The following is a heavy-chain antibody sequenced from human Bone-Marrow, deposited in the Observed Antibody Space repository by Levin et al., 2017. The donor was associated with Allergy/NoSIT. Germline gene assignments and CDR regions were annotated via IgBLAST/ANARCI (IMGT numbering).Heavy chain of an antibody. CDR1: GFTFSDYS. V-gene: IGHV3-21*01. CDR3: VRGIIGDVRVAHKEAFDV. D-gene: IGHD2/OR15-2a*01. CDR2: ISSDSSDF. J-gene: IGHJ3*01. Sequence: TAGGSLRLSCIVSGFTFSDYSIYWVRQAPGKGLEWISSISSDSSDFYYADSVKGRFTISRDNAKNSLNLQVTSLRAEDTAVDDCVRGIIGDVRVAHKEAFDVWGQGTMVTVSS.